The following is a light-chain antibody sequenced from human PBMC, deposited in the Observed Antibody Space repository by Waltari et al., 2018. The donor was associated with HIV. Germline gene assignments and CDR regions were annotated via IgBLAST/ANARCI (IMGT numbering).Light chain of an antibody. J-gene: IGLJ3*02. CDR3: GTWDSSLSAWV. CDR1: SSNIGNNY. CDR2: DNN. V-gene: IGLV1-51*01. Sequence: QSVLTQPPSVSAAPGQKVTISCSGSSSNIGNNYVSWYQQIQGTAPKLLIYDNNTRPSGIPDRFSGSKSGTSATLGITGLQTRDEADYYCGTWDSSLSAWVFGGGTKLTVL.